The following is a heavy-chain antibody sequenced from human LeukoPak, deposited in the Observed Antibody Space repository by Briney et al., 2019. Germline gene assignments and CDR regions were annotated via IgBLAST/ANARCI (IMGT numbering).Heavy chain of an antibody. Sequence: SETLSLTCTVSGDSISSGDYYWSWIRQPAGKGLEWIGRISSSGSTNYNPSLKSRVTISVDTSKNQFSLKLSSVTAADTAVYYCARHFGFIVGATKGFDYWGQGTLVTVSS. D-gene: IGHD1-26*01. CDR3: ARHFGFIVGATKGFDY. CDR2: ISSSGST. J-gene: IGHJ4*02. V-gene: IGHV4-61*02. CDR1: GDSISSGDYY.